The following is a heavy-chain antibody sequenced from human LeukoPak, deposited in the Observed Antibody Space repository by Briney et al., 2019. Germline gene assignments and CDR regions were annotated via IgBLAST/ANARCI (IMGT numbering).Heavy chain of an antibody. CDR2: INSDGSST. CDR3: ARHLAGDSLYRHFDY. J-gene: IGHJ4*02. CDR1: GFTFSSYW. V-gene: IGHV3-74*01. Sequence: GGSLRLSCAASGFTFSSYWMHWVRQTPGKGLVWVSRINSDGSSTTYADSVKGRFTISRDNAKNSVFLQMSSLRGDDTAIYYCARHLAGDSLYRHFDYWGQGTLVTVSS. D-gene: IGHD5/OR15-5a*01.